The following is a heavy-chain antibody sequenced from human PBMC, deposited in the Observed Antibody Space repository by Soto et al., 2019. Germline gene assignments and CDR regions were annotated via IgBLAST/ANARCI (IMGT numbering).Heavy chain of an antibody. V-gene: IGHV1-18*01. D-gene: IGHD2-15*01. J-gene: IGHJ6*02. CDR3: ARDLDIVVVVAATGDRYYGMDV. CDR1: GYTFTSYG. Sequence: ASVKVSCKASGYTFTSYGISWVRQAPGQGLEWMGWISAYNGNTNYAQKLQGRVTMTTDTSTSTAYMELRSLRSDDTAVYYCARDLDIVVVVAATGDRYYGMDVWGQGTTVTV. CDR2: ISAYNGNT.